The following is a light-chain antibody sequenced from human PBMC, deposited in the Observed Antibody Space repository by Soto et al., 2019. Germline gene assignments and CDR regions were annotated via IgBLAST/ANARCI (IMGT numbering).Light chain of an antibody. J-gene: IGKJ5*01. CDR3: QHYDHLPIT. CDR1: QDITNY. Sequence: DIQMTQSPSSLSASVGDRVTITCQASQDITNYLNWYQQKPGKAPRLLLYDASSLETGVPSRFSGSGSGTDLTFTISSLQPEDIATYYCQHYDHLPITFGQGTRLEI. CDR2: DAS. V-gene: IGKV1-33*01.